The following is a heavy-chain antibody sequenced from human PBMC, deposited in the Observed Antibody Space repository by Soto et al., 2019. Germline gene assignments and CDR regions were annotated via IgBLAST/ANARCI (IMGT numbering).Heavy chain of an antibody. V-gene: IGHV1-69*12. Sequence: QVQLVQSGAEVKKPGSSVKVSCKASGGTFSSYAISWVRQAPGQGLEWMGGIIPIFGTANYAQKFQGRVTITADASTSTAYMGLSSLRSEDTAVYYCARTHYPGTAEYFQHWGQGTLVTVSS. J-gene: IGHJ1*01. CDR2: IIPIFGTA. D-gene: IGHD1-1*01. CDR3: ARTHYPGTAEYFQH. CDR1: GGTFSSYA.